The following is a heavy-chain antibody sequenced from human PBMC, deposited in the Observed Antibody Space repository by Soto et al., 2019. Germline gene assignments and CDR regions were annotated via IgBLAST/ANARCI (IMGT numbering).Heavy chain of an antibody. CDR3: AREVKSAAASDAFAI. CDR2: IDYVGRA. CDR1: GGSISSDNYF. J-gene: IGHJ3*02. V-gene: IGHV4-31*03. Sequence: QVQLQESGPGLVTPSQTLSLTCTVSGGSISSDNYFWGWIRQHPGKGLEWIGYIDYVGRAYYNPSLKSRVTTSVDTSKNQFSLRLSSVTVADTATYYCAREVKSAAASDAFAIWGQGTVVTVSS. D-gene: IGHD2-15*01.